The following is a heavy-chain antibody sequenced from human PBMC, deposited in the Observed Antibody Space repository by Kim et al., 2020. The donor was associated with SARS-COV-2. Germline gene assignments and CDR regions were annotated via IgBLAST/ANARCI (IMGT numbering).Heavy chain of an antibody. V-gene: IGHV4-30-2*01. D-gene: IGHD3-10*01. J-gene: IGHJ6*02. Sequence: NPTRKCRVPTEEDRSKNQFSLKLSSVTAADTAVYYCARGYGSGSPYGMDVWGQGTTVTVSS. CDR3: ARGYGSGSPYGMDV.